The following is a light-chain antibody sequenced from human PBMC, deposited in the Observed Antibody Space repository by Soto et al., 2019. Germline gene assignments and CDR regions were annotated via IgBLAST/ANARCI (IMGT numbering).Light chain of an antibody. CDR3: QQYGSSPIT. Sequence: EIVFTQSPATLSFSPGERATLSCGPSAAVSSSYVAWYQQKSGLAPRLLIHDASSRATGIPDRFSGSKSGTDFTLTIRSLEPEDAALYYCQQYGSSPITFGQGTRLEIK. V-gene: IGKV3D-20*01. CDR2: DAS. CDR1: AAVSSSY. J-gene: IGKJ5*01.